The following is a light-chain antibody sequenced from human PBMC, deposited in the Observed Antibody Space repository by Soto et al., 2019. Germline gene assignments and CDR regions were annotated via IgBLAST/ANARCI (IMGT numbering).Light chain of an antibody. V-gene: IGKV1-39*01. CDR2: AAS. CDR1: QSISNH. Sequence: DTQMTQSPSSLSASLEDRVIISFLASQSISNHLNWYQQKPGKAPKLLIFAASSLQSGVPSRFSGSRSGPDFTLTICSLQPEDFATYYCQQSYSSPPTFGQGTKV. J-gene: IGKJ1*01. CDR3: QQSYSSPPT.